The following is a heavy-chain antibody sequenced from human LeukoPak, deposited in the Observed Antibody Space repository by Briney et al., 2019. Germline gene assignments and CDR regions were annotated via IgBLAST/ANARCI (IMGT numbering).Heavy chain of an antibody. CDR1: GGSFSGYY. CDR2: INHSGST. Sequence: SETLSLTCAVYGGSFSGYYWSWLRQPPGKGLEWIGEINHSGSTNYNPSLKSRVTISVDTSKKQFSLKVSSVTAADTAVYYCARGKRWDSSSRTSYYYDMDVWGKGTTVTVSS. J-gene: IGHJ6*04. V-gene: IGHV4-34*01. D-gene: IGHD6-13*01. CDR3: ARGKRWDSSSRTSYYYDMDV.